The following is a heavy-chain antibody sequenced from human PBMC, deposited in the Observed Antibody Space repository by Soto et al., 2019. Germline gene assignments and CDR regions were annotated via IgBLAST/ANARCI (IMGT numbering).Heavy chain of an antibody. D-gene: IGHD6-13*01. V-gene: IGHV1-69*13. J-gene: IGHJ6*02. CDR1: GGSFSSYS. CDR2: IIPMLGPA. Sequence: ASVKVSCKASGGSFSSYSINWVRQATGQGLEWMGGIIPMLGPANYAQKFQGRVTIIADESTRTAYMELSSLRSEDTAVYYCARERFTAGHYSSTYAFYQYYGMDVWGQGTTVTVSS. CDR3: ARERFTAGHYSSTYAFYQYYGMDV.